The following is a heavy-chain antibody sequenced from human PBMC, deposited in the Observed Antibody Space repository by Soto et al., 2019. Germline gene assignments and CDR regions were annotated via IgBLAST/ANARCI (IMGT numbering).Heavy chain of an antibody. CDR2: IVPMLGTP. J-gene: IGHJ6*02. D-gene: IGHD3-22*01. CDR3: ARNGTYSPSPGHYTGMDV. Sequence: QVQLVQSGAEVKEPGSSVRVSCKASGGTFRNFIMNWVRQIPGQGLEWMGGIVPMLGTPTYAEKFKGRVTISATGSTRPAYREWPSLRSEDTAIYYCARNGTYSPSPGHYTGMDVWGQGTTVTSP. CDR1: GGTFRNFI. V-gene: IGHV1-69*01.